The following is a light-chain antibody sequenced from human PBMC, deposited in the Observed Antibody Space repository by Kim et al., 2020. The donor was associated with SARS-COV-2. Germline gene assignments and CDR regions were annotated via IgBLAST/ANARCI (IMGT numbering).Light chain of an antibody. CDR2: EVN. V-gene: IGLV2-23*02. CDR1: NGDSVSLNL. Sequence: GQTITISCTGTNGDSVSLNLVSWYQQHPGKAPTVLIYEVNKRPSGISTHFSGSKSGNTASLTISGLQAEDEADYYCCSYAGSRTYVFGTGTKVTVL. J-gene: IGLJ1*01. CDR3: CSYAGSRTYV.